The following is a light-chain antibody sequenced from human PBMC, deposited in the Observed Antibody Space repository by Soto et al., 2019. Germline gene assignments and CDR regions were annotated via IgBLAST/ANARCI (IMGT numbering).Light chain of an antibody. CDR2: GAS. J-gene: IGKJ2*01. CDR3: QHYNNWPPYT. Sequence: EIVMTQSPATLSVSPGERATLSCRASQSVSSNLAWYQQKPGQAPRLLIYGASTRATGIPVRFSGSGSGTEFTLTISSLQTEDFAVYYCQHYNNWPPYTFGQGTKLEIK. CDR1: QSVSSN. V-gene: IGKV3-15*01.